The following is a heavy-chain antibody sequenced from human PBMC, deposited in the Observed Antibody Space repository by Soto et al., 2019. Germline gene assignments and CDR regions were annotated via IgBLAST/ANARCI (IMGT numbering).Heavy chain of an antibody. CDR2: IYHSGST. V-gene: IGHV4-38-2*01. J-gene: IGHJ4*02. D-gene: IGHD2-2*01. CDR1: ITNIYY. Sequence: PSETLSLTCAVSITNIYYFGWIRQPPGKGLEWIGSIYHSGSTYYNPSLKSRVTISVETSRNQFSLKLRSVTAADTAVYFCASPSSAYCSDTSCYVASFHYWGQGIMATVSS. CDR3: ASPSSAYCSDTSCYVASFHY.